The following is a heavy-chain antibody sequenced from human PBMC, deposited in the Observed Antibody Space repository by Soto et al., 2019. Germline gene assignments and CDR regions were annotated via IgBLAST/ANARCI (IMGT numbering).Heavy chain of an antibody. CDR3: ATAAYGDYNRDYYYYMDV. D-gene: IGHD4-17*01. CDR1: GYTFTSYD. Sequence: QVQLVQSGAEVKKPGASVKVSCKASGYTFTSYDINWVRQATGQGLEWMGWMNPNSGNTGYAQKFQGRVTMNRTTSISTAYMELSSLRSEDTAVYYCATAAYGDYNRDYYYYMDVWGKGTTVTVSS. J-gene: IGHJ6*03. CDR2: MNPNSGNT. V-gene: IGHV1-8*01.